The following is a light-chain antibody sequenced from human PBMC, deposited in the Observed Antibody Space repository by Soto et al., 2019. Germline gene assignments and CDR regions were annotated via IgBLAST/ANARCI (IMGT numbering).Light chain of an antibody. CDR3: QQNRITSSTT. V-gene: IGKV3-20*01. Sequence: EIVLTQSPGTLSLSPGERATLSCRASESVSSSSLAWYQQKPGQAPRLLMHGASSRATGIPDRFSGSGSGADLTSTISRRPRLDCSVYYTQQNRITSSTTFGQGTKVEIK. J-gene: IGKJ1*01. CDR2: GAS. CDR1: ESVSSSS.